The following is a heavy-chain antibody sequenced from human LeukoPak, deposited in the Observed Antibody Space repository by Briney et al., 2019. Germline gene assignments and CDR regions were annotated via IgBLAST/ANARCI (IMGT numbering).Heavy chain of an antibody. CDR1: GGTFSSYA. J-gene: IGHJ4*02. CDR2: IIPILGIA. V-gene: IGHV1-69*04. Sequence: ASVKVSCKASGGTFSSYAISWVRQAPGQGLEWMGRIIPILGIANYAQKFQGRVTVTADKSTSTAYMELSSLRSEDTAVYYCALASSSWYGVDYWGQGTLVTVSS. CDR3: ALASSSWYGVDY. D-gene: IGHD6-13*01.